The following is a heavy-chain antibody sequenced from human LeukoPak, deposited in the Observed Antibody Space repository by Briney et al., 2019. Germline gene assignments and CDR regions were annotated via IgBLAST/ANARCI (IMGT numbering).Heavy chain of an antibody. CDR1: GGSFSGYY. D-gene: IGHD4-17*01. J-gene: IGHJ6*02. V-gene: IGHV4-34*01. Sequence: SETLSLTCAVYGGSFSGYYWSWIRQPPGKGREWIGEINHSGRTNYNPSLTSRFTISVDTSKNQFSLKLSSVTAADTAVYYCARLVSTVTQYYYYGMDVWGQGTTVTVSS. CDR3: ARLVSTVTQYYYYGMDV. CDR2: INHSGRT.